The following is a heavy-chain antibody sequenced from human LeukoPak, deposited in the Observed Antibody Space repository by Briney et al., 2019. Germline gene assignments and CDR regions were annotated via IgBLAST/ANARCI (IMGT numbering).Heavy chain of an antibody. D-gene: IGHD2-2*01. CDR2: ISYDGSNK. Sequence: GGSLRLFCAASGFTFSSYAMHWVRQAPGKGLEWVAVISYDGSNKYYADSVKGRFIISRDNSKNTLYLQMNSLRAEDTAVYYCARDRGDIVVVPAAIDYYYYGMDVWGQGTTVTVSS. J-gene: IGHJ6*02. CDR3: ARDRGDIVVVPAAIDYYYYGMDV. CDR1: GFTFSSYA. V-gene: IGHV3-30-3*01.